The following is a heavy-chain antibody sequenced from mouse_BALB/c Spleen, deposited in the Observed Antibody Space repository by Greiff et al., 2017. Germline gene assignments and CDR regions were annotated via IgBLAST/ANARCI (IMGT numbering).Heavy chain of an antibody. CDR3: ARERAFDY. D-gene: IGHD3-3*01. CDR2: IAPGSGST. Sequence: DLVKPGASVKLSCKASGYTFTSYWINWIKQRPGQGLEWIGRIAPGSGSTYYNEMFKGKATLTVDTSSSTAYIQLSSLSSEDSAVYFCARERAFDYWGQGTTLTVSS. CDR1: GYTFTSYW. J-gene: IGHJ2*01. V-gene: IGHV1S41*01.